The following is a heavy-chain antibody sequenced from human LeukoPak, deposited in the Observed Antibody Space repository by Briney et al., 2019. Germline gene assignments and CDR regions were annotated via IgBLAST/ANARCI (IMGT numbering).Heavy chain of an antibody. J-gene: IGHJ5*02. V-gene: IGHV4-34*01. CDR2: INHSGST. D-gene: IGHD3-10*01. CDR1: GGSFSGYY. CDR3: ARVITMIRGLDP. Sequence: SSGTLSLTCAVYGGSFSGYYWSWIRQPPGKGLEWIGEINHSGSTNYNPSLKSRVTISVYTSKNQFSLKLSSVTAADTAVYYCARVITMIRGLDPWGQGTLVTVSS.